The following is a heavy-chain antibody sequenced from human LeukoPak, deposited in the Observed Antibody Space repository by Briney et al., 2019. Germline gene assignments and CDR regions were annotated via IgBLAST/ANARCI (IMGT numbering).Heavy chain of an antibody. CDR1: GFTISNYE. CDR3: ARDYGGSSHFDY. J-gene: IGHJ4*02. V-gene: IGHV3-48*03. Sequence: GTLTLTCAASGFTISNYEMHWVRKAQGQGMGWVSYVSSCYSDIYYADSVKCRFTISRDNDKNSLYLDMNSVRAEDRAVYYCARDYGGSSHFDYWGQGTLVTVSS. D-gene: IGHD4-23*01. CDR2: VSSCYSDI.